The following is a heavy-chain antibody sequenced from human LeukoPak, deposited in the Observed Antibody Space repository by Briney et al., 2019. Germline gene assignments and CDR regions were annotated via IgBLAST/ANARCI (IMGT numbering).Heavy chain of an antibody. CDR1: CGSISSYY. J-gene: IGHJ4*02. D-gene: IGHD6-19*01. CDR3: ARDSVQWLASEDYFDY. CDR2: IYTSGST. V-gene: IGHV4-4*07. Sequence: SETLSLTCTVSCGSISSYYWSWIRQPAGKGLEWIGRIYTSGSTNYNPSLKSRVTMSVDTSKNQFSLKLSSVTAADTAVYYCARDSVQWLASEDYFDYWGQGTLVTVSS.